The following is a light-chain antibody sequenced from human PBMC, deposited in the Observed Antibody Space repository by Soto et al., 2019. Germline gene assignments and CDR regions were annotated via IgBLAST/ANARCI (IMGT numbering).Light chain of an antibody. CDR2: DAS. CDR1: QSISSN. J-gene: IGKJ5*01. V-gene: IGKV3-15*01. CDR3: QQYNSWPPIT. Sequence: EIVMTQSPATLSVSPGERATLSCRASQSISSNLAWYQQKPGHAPRLLIYDASTRATGVPARFSGSGSGTEFTLTISSLQSEDFVVYYCQQYNSWPPITFGQGTRLEIK.